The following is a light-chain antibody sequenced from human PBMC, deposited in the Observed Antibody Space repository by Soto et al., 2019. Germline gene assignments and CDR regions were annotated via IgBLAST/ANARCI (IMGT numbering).Light chain of an antibody. V-gene: IGKV3-15*01. CDR2: GAS. CDR1: QSVGSN. Sequence: EKVMTQSPGSLSVSPGERAALSCSASQSVGSNLAWYQRKPGQAPRLLIYGASTRATGIPSRFSGSGSGTEFTLTISSLQSEDFAVYYCQQYYDWPWTFGQGTKGDI. CDR3: QQYYDWPWT. J-gene: IGKJ1*01.